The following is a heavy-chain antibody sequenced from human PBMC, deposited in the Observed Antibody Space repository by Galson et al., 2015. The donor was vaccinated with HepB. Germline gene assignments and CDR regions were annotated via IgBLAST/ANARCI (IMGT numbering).Heavy chain of an antibody. V-gene: IGHV4-30-2*03. CDR1: GGSISSGGYS. Sequence: TLSLTCAVSGGSISSGGYSWSWIRQPPGKGLEWIGTIYYSGSTYYSPSLKSRVTISVAASKNQFSLNLRSVTAADTAVYYCARQGARRSNHLLFANMDVWGKGATVTVSS. CDR2: IYYSGST. D-gene: IGHD1-14*01. J-gene: IGHJ6*03. CDR3: ARQGARRSNHLLFANMDV.